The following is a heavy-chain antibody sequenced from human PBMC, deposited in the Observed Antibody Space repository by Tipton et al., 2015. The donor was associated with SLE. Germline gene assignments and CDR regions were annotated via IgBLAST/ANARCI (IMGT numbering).Heavy chain of an antibody. CDR2: IYSSGSI. J-gene: IGHJ6*03. CDR1: GDALTSGSYY. D-gene: IGHD6-13*01. CDR3: VRDSGYSSSQGFYYYMDV. Sequence: GDALTSGSYYWTWIRQPAGMGLEWIGRIYSSGSINYNPSLKSRVTISGDTSKNQFSLNLNSVTAADTAVYFCVRDSGYSSSQGFYYYMDVWGKGTTVIVSS. V-gene: IGHV4-61*02.